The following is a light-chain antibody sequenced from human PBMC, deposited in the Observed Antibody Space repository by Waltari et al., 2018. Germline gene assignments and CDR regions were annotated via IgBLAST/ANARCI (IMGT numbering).Light chain of an antibody. CDR3: SSQSTKNGVI. CDR2: DVN. V-gene: IGLV2-14*03. CDR1: SSDAGGDDS. Sequence: QSALTPPASVSGSPGQSITISRTGSSSDAGGDDSVSWYEDHPGQAPKVIIYDVNKRPSGVSDRFSGSKSGNTASLTISGLQAEDEATFYCSSQSTKNGVIFGGGTKVTVL. J-gene: IGLJ2*01.